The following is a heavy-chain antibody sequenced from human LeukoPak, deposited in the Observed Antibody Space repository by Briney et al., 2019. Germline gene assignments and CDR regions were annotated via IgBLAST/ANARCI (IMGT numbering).Heavy chain of an antibody. CDR2: INTNTGNP. CDR1: GYTFTSYA. CDR3: ARDHHPIKVGATSTGDY. Sequence: ASVKVSCKASGYTFTSYAMNWVRQAPGQGLEWMGWINTNTGNPTYAQGFTGRFVFSLDTSVSTAYLQISSLKAEDTAVYYCARDHHPIKVGATSTGDYWGQGTLVTVSS. V-gene: IGHV7-4-1*02. J-gene: IGHJ4*02. D-gene: IGHD1-26*01.